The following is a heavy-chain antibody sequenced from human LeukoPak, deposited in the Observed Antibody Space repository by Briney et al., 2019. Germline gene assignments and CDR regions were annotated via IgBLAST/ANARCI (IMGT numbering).Heavy chain of an antibody. CDR2: IYAGGTT. V-gene: IGHV3-66*02. J-gene: IGHJ4*02. D-gene: IGHD6-13*01. CDR3: ARAFVTAAGFFDT. CDR1: GSTVSSGY. Sequence: GGSLRLSCPASGSTVSSGYMSGVRKAPGRGLEGFSVIYAGGTTHYADSVKGRFTISRDNSVNTLYLQMNSLRTEDTAVYRCARAFVTAAGFFDTWGRGTLVTVSS.